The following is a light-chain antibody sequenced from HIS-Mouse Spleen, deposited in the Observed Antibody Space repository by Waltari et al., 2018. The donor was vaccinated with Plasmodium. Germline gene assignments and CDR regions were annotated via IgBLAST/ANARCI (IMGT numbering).Light chain of an antibody. CDR1: ALPNKY. CDR2: EDS. CDR3: YSTDSSGNHRV. J-gene: IGLJ3*02. V-gene: IGLV3-10*01. Sequence: SYELTQPPSVSVSPGQKARSTCSGEALPNKYAYWYQQKSGQAPVLVIYEDSKRPSGIPERFSGSSSGTMATLTISGAQVEDEADYYCYSTDSSGNHRVFGGGTKLTVL.